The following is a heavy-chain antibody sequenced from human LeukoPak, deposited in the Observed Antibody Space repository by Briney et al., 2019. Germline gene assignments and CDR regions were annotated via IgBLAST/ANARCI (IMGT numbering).Heavy chain of an antibody. J-gene: IGHJ4*02. D-gene: IGHD2-2*01. CDR1: GFTFSSYS. Sequence: GGSLRLSCAASGFTFSSYSMNWVRQAPGKGLEWVSYISSSSSTIYYADSVKGRFTISRDNVKNSLYLQMNSLRAEDTAVYYCARGGHHCSSTSCRGEFDYWGQGTLVTVSS. CDR3: ARGGHHCSSTSCRGEFDY. V-gene: IGHV3-48*01. CDR2: ISSSSSTI.